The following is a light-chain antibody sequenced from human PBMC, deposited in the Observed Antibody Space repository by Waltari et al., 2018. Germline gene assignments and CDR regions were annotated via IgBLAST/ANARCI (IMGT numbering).Light chain of an antibody. CDR3: QRYSDSPPT. Sequence: VILTQSPATLSLSPGERATLSCRASQSVANYLAWYQQKPGQAPRLLIYGASNRPTGIPDRISGTGSVTDFTLIISSLEPEDFAVYYCQRYSDSPPTFGGGTKVEIK. CDR2: GAS. J-gene: IGKJ4*01. CDR1: QSVANY. V-gene: IGKV3-11*01.